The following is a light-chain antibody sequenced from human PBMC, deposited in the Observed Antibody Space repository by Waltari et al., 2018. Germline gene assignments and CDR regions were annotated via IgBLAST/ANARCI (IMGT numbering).Light chain of an antibody. CDR2: KDT. CDR3: QSAHPNTGVV. J-gene: IGLJ2*01. CDR1: KVSSPY. V-gene: IGLV3-25*03. Sequence: SSELTQPPSVSVSPGQTARIPCPGDKVSSPYVYWYQQKPGQTPIILIRKDTERPSGVPERFSGSTSGTTVTLTITGVQPEDEADYYCQSAHPNTGVVFGGGTKLTVL.